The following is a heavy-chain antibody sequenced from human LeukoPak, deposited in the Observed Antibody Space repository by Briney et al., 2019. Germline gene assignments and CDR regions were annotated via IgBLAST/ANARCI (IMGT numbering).Heavy chain of an antibody. V-gene: IGHV3-21*01. CDR1: GFTFSTYS. Sequence: GGSLRLSCAASGFTFSTYSMNWVRQAPGKGLEWVSSIISSSSYIYYTDSVKGRFTISRDNAKNSLYLQMNSLRAEDTAVYYCARDPQYCSGGSCYSFDYWGQGTLVTVS. CDR3: ARDPQYCSGGSCYSFDY. J-gene: IGHJ4*02. D-gene: IGHD2-15*01. CDR2: IISSSSYI.